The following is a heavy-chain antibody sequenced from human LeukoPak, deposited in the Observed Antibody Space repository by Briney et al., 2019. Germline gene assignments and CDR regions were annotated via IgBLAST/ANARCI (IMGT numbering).Heavy chain of an antibody. V-gene: IGHV4-59*08. J-gene: IGHJ4*02. Sequence: SETLSLTCTVSGGSISSYYWSWIRQPPGKGLEWIGYIYYSGSTNYNPSLKSRVTISVDTSKNQFSLKLSSVTAADTAVYYCARHATYYDILTYYFDCWGQETLVTVSS. CDR3: ARHATYYDILTYYFDC. CDR2: IYYSGST. D-gene: IGHD3-9*01. CDR1: GGSISSYY.